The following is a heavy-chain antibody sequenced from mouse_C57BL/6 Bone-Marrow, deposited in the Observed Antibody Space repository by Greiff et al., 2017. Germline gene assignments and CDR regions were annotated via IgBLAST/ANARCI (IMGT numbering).Heavy chain of an antibody. J-gene: IGHJ3*01. CDR3: ARDYYDPPRFAY. CDR2: IYPGDGAT. Sequence: QVQLKQSGPELVKPGASVKISCKASGYAFSSSWMNWVKQRPGKGLEWIGRIYPGDGATNYNGKFKGKATLTADKSSSTAYMQLSSLTSEASAVYFCARDYYDPPRFAYWGQGTLVTVSA. V-gene: IGHV1-82*01. CDR1: GYAFSSSW. D-gene: IGHD1-1*01.